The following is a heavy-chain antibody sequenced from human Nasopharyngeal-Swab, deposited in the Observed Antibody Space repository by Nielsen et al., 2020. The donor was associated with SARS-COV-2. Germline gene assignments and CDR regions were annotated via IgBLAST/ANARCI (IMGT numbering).Heavy chain of an antibody. Sequence: GGSLRLSCAASGFTFSSYGMHWVRQAPGKGLEWVAVIWYDGSNKYYADSVKGRFTISRDNSKNTLHLQMNSLRAEDTAVYYCARDLGGAAAGTDYWGQGTLVTVSS. CDR2: IWYDGSNK. CDR3: ARDLGGAAAGTDY. J-gene: IGHJ4*02. CDR1: GFTFSSYG. D-gene: IGHD6-13*01. V-gene: IGHV3-33*01.